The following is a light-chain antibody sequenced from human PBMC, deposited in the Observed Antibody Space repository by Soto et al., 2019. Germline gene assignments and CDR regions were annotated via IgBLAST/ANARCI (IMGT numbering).Light chain of an antibody. Sequence: QSVLTQPASVSGCPGQSITISCTGPSSDVGGYNYVSWYQQHPGKAPKLMIYEVSNRPSGVSNRFSGSKSGNTASLTISGLQAEDEADYYCSSYTSSSTLVFGTGTKVTVL. CDR2: EVS. V-gene: IGLV2-14*01. J-gene: IGLJ1*01. CDR1: SSDVGGYNY. CDR3: SSYTSSSTLV.